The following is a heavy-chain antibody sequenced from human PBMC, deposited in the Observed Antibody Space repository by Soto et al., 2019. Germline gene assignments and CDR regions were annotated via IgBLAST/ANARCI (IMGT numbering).Heavy chain of an antibody. Sequence: QVQLQGSGPGLVRPSETLSLTCTVSGASISTNHHNWAWVRQPPGKGLEWMGNIHYRGDTYFNPSLGSRLSISVDTSKNQFSLNLPSVTAAATAVYYCARLPTGYPTWFDPGGQGTLVTVS. J-gene: IGHJ5*02. CDR1: GASISTNHHN. CDR2: IHYRGDT. CDR3: ARLPTGYPTWFDP. V-gene: IGHV4-39*01. D-gene: IGHD3-9*01.